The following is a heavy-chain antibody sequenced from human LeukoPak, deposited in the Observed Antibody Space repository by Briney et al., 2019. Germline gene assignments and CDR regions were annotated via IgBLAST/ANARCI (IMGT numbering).Heavy chain of an antibody. V-gene: IGHV1-58*01. CDR1: GFTFTSSA. Sequence: SVKVSCKASGFTFTSSAVQWVRQARGQRLEWIGWIVVGSGNTNYAQNFQERVSITRDMSTSTAYMELSNLRSEDTAVYYCTADPRWLHLGLYSFDYWGQGSLVTVSS. CDR2: IVVGSGNT. J-gene: IGHJ4*02. D-gene: IGHD5-24*01. CDR3: TADPRWLHLGLYSFDY.